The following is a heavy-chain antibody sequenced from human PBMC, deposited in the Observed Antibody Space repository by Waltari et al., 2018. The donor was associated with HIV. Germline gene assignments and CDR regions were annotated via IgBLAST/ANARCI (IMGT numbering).Heavy chain of an antibody. CDR2: IYHSGST. CDR1: GGSISSSNW. D-gene: IGHD3-22*01. J-gene: IGHJ4*02. Sequence: QVQLQESGPGLVKPSGTLSLTCAVSGGSISSSNWWSWVRQPPGKGLEWIGEIYHSGSTNYNPSLKSRVTISVDKSKNQFSLKLSSVTAADTAVYYCARDGEAGYYDSSGYYSVRTSYGYWGQGTLVTVSS. V-gene: IGHV4-4*02. CDR3: ARDGEAGYYDSSGYYSVRTSYGY.